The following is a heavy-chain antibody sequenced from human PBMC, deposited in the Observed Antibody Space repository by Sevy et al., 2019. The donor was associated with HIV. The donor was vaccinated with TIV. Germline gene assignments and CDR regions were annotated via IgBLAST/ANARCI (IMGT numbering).Heavy chain of an antibody. Sequence: ASVKVSCKASGNTFTVYYIHWVRQAPGQGLDYMGRINPNSDGTNYAPKFQGRVTMTNDKYISTAYMELSRLTADDTDVYYCARGITIFGADAECFDHWGQGTLVTVSS. CDR1: GNTFTVYY. D-gene: IGHD3-3*01. J-gene: IGHJ1*01. CDR2: INPNSDGT. CDR3: ARGITIFGADAECFDH. V-gene: IGHV1-2*05.